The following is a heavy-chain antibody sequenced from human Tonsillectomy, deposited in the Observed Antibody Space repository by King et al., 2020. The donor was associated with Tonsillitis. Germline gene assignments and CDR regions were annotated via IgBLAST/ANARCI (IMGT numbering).Heavy chain of an antibody. V-gene: IGHV3-9*01. Sequence: VQLVEYGGGLVQPGRSLRLSCAASGFTFDDYAMHWVRQAPGKGLEWVSGISWNSGSIGYADSVKGRFTISRDNAKNSLYLQMNSLRAEDTALYYCAKGGYSYGYRDAFDIWGQGTMVTVSS. CDR3: AKGGYSYGYRDAFDI. D-gene: IGHD5-18*01. J-gene: IGHJ3*02. CDR2: ISWNSGSI. CDR1: GFTFDDYA.